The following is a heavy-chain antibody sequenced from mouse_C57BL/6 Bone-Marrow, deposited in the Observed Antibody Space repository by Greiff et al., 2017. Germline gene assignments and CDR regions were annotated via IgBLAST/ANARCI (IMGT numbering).Heavy chain of an antibody. CDR1: EYEFPSHD. CDR2: INSDGGST. CDR3: ARQGDYGSSSYWYFDV. D-gene: IGHD1-1*01. V-gene: IGHV5-2*01. Sequence: EVMLVESGGGLVQPGESLKLSCESNEYEFPSHDMSWVRKTPEKRLELVAAINSDGGSTYYPDTMERRFIISRDNTKKTLYLQMSSLRSEDTALYYCARQGDYGSSSYWYFDVWGTGTTVTVSS. J-gene: IGHJ1*03.